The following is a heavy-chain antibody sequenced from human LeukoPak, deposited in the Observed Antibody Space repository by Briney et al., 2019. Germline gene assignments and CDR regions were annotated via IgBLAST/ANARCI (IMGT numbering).Heavy chain of an antibody. CDR3: ARGIRNQLLSEY. CDR2: MNPNSLNT. D-gene: IGHD2-2*01. J-gene: IGHJ4*02. CDR1: GYTFSSFD. V-gene: IGHV1-8*01. Sequence: ASVKVSCKTSGYTFSSFDVIWVRQATGQGLEWIGWMNPNSLNTGYAQKFRGRVTMTGDTSISTAYMELSSLISEDTAVYYARGIRNQLLSEYWGQGSLVTVSS.